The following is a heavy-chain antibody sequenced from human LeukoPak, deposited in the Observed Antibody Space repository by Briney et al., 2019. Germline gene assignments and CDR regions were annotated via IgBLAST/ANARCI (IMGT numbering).Heavy chain of an antibody. CDR1: GGSISTYF. CDR3: ASSQITMVRGVIMLDAFDM. D-gene: IGHD3-10*01. Sequence: TSETLSLTCTVSGGSISTYFWSWIRQPPGKGLEWIGYISYSASSTYNPSLKSRVTISLDTSKNQFSLRLRSVTPADTAVYYCASSQITMVRGVIMLDAFDMWGQGTMVTVSS. V-gene: IGHV4-59*13. J-gene: IGHJ3*02. CDR2: ISYSASS.